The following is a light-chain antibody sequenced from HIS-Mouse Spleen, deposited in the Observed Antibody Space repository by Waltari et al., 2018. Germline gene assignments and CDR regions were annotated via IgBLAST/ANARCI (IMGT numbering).Light chain of an antibody. V-gene: IGLV1-47*01. CDR2: RNN. CDR3: AAWDDSLSGHVV. J-gene: IGLJ2*01. CDR1: SSNILITY. Sequence: HSVLTQPRSASATPGQRVTISCSGSSSNILITYVDWDQQPQGTPPKRPIYRNNQRPTGVPDRFSGSKSGTSASLAISGLRSEDEADYYCAAWDDSLSGHVVFGGGTKLTVL.